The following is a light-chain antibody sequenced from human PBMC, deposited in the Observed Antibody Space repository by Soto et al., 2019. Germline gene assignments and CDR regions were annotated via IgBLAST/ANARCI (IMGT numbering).Light chain of an antibody. V-gene: IGKV3-11*01. CDR3: QQRSNWLT. CDR2: DAS. J-gene: IGKJ4*01. CDR1: QSVSSY. Sequence: EIVLTQSPATLSLSPGERATLACRASQSVSSYLAWYQQKPGQAPRLLIYDASNRSTGIPARFSGSGSGTDFTLTNSGLAPEDFAVYYCQQRSNWLTFGGGNKVEIK.